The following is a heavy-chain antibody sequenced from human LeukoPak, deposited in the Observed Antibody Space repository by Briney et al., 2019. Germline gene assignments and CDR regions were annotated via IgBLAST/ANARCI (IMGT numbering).Heavy chain of an antibody. CDR2: INPNSGGT. J-gene: IGHJ4*02. V-gene: IGHV1-2*02. CDR3: ARATYSYGYWGNYFDY. CDR1: GYTFTGYY. Sequence: ASVKVSCKASGYTFTGYYMHWVRQAPGQGLERMGWINPNSGGTNYAQKFQGRVTMTRDTSISTAYMELSRLRSDDTAVYYCARATYSYGYWGNYFDYWGQGTLVTVSS. D-gene: IGHD5-18*01.